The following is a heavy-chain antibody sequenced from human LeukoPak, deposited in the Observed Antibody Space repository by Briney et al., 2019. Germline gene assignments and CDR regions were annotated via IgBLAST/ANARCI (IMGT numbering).Heavy chain of an antibody. J-gene: IGHJ5*02. V-gene: IGHV4-59*01. CDR2: NYYSGSA. CDR3: ARGGDVLDP. Sequence: SETLSLNCTVSGGSISSYYWSWIRQPPGKGLEWIGYNYYSGSANYNPSLKSRVTISVDTSKNQFSLKLSSVTAADTAVYYCARGGDVLDPWGQGTLVTVSS. CDR1: GGSISSYY. D-gene: IGHD7-27*01.